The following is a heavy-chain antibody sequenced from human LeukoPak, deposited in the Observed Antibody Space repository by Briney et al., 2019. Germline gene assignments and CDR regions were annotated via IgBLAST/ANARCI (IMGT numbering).Heavy chain of an antibody. D-gene: IGHD3-22*01. Sequence: GGSLRLSCAASGFTFSSYGMHWVRQAPGKGLEWVAFIRYDGSNKYYADSVKGRFTISRDNSKNTLYLQMNSLRAEDTAVYYCAKDPHTFVQYDSSESLNLKYFDYWGQGTLVTVSS. V-gene: IGHV3-30*02. J-gene: IGHJ4*02. CDR2: IRYDGSNK. CDR1: GFTFSSYG. CDR3: AKDPHTFVQYDSSESLNLKYFDY.